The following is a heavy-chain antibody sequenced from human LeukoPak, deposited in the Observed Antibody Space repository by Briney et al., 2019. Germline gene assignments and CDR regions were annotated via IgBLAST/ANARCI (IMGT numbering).Heavy chain of an antibody. CDR1: GYSFTNYW. CDR3: ARGGTATRIFDY. D-gene: IGHD1-1*01. J-gene: IGHJ4*02. CDR2: IYPGDFDT. Sequence: GESLKISCKGSGYSFTNYWIGWVRQMPGKGLEWMGIIYPGDFDTRYSPSFQGQVTISADKSINTAYLQWNSLKASDTATYYCARGGTATRIFDYWGQGTLVTVSS. V-gene: IGHV5-51*01.